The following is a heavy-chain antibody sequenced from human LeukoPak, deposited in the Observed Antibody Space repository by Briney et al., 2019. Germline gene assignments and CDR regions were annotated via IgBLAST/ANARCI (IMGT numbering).Heavy chain of an antibody. J-gene: IGHJ6*02. V-gene: IGHV1-2*02. CDR2: INPNSGGT. CDR1: GYTFTGYY. Sequence: GASVKVSCKASGYTFTGYYMHWVRQAPGQGLEWMGWINPNSGGTNYAQKFQGRVTMTRDTSISTAYMELSRLRSDDTAVYYCARDRWWWKGLLWFGESSDYYGMDVWGQGTTVTVSS. D-gene: IGHD3-10*01. CDR3: ARDRWWWKGLLWFGESSDYYGMDV.